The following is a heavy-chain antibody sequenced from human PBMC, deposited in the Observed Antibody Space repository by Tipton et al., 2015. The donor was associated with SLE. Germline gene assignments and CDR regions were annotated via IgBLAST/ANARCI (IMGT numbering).Heavy chain of an antibody. Sequence: TLSLTCAVYGGSFSTYFWSWIRQPPGKGLEWIGYIYYSGSTNYNPSLKSRVTMSVDTSKNQFSLRLTSVTAADTAVYYCARLEDPFGIFGVPKGWFDPWGQGTLVTVSS. CDR2: IYYSGST. J-gene: IGHJ5*02. CDR1: GGSFSTYF. CDR3: ARLEDPFGIFGVPKGWFDP. V-gene: IGHV4-59*01. D-gene: IGHD3-3*01.